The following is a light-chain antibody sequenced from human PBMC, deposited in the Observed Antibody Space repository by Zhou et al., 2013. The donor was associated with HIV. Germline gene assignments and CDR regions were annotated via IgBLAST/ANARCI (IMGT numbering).Light chain of an antibody. J-gene: IGKJ2*02. CDR2: RAS. V-gene: IGKV1-5*03. Sequence: DIQMTQSPSMVSASLGDRVTITCRASQNIGVWLAWYQQKPGKAPNLLIYRASTLESGVSTNFSGSGSGTEFTLTISGLQPDDFATYYCQQYDSYPRTFGPGTKLDIK. CDR1: QNIGVW. CDR3: QQYDSYPRT.